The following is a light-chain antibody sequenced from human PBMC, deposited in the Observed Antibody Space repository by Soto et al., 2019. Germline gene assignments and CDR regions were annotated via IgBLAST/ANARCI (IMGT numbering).Light chain of an antibody. CDR3: QRYDSAPYT. Sequence: DIQMTQSPSSLYTSVGDRVTITCRASPAISNYLAWYQRKPGNVPKLLIYAASTLQSGVPSRFSGSGSGTDFTLTISRLQPEDVATYYCQRYDSAPYTFVQGTKLEIK. J-gene: IGKJ2*01. CDR1: PAISNY. V-gene: IGKV1-27*01. CDR2: AAS.